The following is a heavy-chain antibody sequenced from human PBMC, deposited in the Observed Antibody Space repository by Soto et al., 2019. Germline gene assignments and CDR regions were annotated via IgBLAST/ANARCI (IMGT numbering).Heavy chain of an antibody. V-gene: IGHV3-72*01. CDR2: TRNKANSYTT. CDR3: AYSRGWYVTTGYYSYMDV. J-gene: IGHJ6*03. CDR1: GFTFSDHY. Sequence: GSLRLSCAASGFTFSDHYMDWVRQAPGKGLEWVGRTRNKANSYTTEYAASVKGRFTISRDDSKNSLYLRMNSLKTEDTAVYYCAYSRGWYVTTGYYSYMDVRGKGTKVTAS. D-gene: IGHD6-19*01.